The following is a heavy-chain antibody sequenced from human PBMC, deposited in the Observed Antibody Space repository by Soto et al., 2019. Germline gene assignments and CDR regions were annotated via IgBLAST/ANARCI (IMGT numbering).Heavy chain of an antibody. CDR1: GFSLSTTGVG. J-gene: IGHJ3*02. V-gene: IGHV2-5*02. D-gene: IGHD6-19*01. CDR3: AHGLDDCYAFDI. CDR2: IYWDDDK. Sequence: QITLKESGPTLVKPTQNLTLTCTLSGFSLSTTGVGVGWIRQPRGKALEGLALIYWDDDKRYSPSLKSNLTITQYTSKHQVVLTMTNMDPVDTASYYCAHGLDDCYAFDIWGQGTMVTVSS.